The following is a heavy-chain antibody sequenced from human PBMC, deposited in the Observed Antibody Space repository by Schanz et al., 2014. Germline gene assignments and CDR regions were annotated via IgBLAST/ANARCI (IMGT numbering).Heavy chain of an antibody. J-gene: IGHJ6*02. D-gene: IGHD6-19*01. CDR1: GYTLSAYS. CDR3: TRLRRADPNGFDV. Sequence: QVQLVQSGAEVKKPGASVKVSCKASGYTLSAYSLHWVRQVPGQGLEWLGRIMPLRGIGNNAWKFQDRLTITADKSMNITYMELSSLGTEDTAVYYCTRLRRADPNGFDVWGQGTTVTVS. CDR2: IMPLRGIG. V-gene: IGHV1-69*04.